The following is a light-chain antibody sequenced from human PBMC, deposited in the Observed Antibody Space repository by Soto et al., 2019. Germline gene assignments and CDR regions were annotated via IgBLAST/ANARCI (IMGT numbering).Light chain of an antibody. Sequence: QSVLTQPDSVSGSPGQSITISCTGASSDITTYNFVSWYQQHPAKAPKLMIYEVSYRPSGFSNRFSGSKSGNTASLTISGLQAEDEADYYCSSYTSTSPPFYVFGTGTKVTVL. J-gene: IGLJ1*01. CDR2: EVS. V-gene: IGLV2-14*01. CDR1: SSDITTYNF. CDR3: SSYTSTSPPFYV.